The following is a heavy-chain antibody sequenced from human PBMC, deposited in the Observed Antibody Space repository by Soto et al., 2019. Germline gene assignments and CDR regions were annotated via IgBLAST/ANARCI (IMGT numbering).Heavy chain of an antibody. CDR1: GFTFSSYA. D-gene: IGHD3-22*01. J-gene: IGHJ4*02. V-gene: IGHV3-23*01. CDR3: AKDERSTDSSRPVFDY. CDR2: ISGSGGST. Sequence: QPGGSLRLSCAASGFTFSSYAMSWVRQAPGKGLEWVSAISGSGGSTYYADSVKGRFTISRDNSKNTLYLQMNSLRAEDTAVYYCAKDERSTDSSRPVFDYWGQGTLVTVSS.